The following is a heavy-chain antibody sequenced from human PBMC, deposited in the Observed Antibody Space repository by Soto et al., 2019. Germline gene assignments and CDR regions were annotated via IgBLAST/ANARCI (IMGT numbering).Heavy chain of an antibody. D-gene: IGHD3-22*01. V-gene: IGHV2-5*01. Sequence: SGPTLVNPTQTLTLTCTFSGFSLSTSGVGVGWIRQPPGKALEWLALIYWNDDKRYSPSLKSRLTITKDTTKNQVVLTMTNMDPVDTATFYCAHRPPTYYYDSSGYSVWGQGTLVTVSS. CDR3: AHRPPTYYYDSSGYSV. CDR2: IYWNDDK. J-gene: IGHJ4*02. CDR1: GFSLSTSGVG.